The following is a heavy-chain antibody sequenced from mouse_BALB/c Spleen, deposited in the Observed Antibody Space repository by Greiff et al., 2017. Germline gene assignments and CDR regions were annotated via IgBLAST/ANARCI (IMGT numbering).Heavy chain of an antibody. CDR1: GFTFSSYA. Sequence: EVKLMESGGGLVKPGGSLKLSCAASGFTFSSYAMSWVRQTPEKRLEWVASISSGGSTYYPDSVKGRFTISRDNARNILYLQMSSLRSEDTAMYYCARDQIPYAMDYWGQGTSVTVSS. CDR3: ARDQIPYAMDY. J-gene: IGHJ4*01. V-gene: IGHV5-6-5*01. CDR2: ISSGGST.